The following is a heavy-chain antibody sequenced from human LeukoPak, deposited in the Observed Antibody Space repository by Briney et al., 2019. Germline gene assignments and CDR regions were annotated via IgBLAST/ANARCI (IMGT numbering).Heavy chain of an antibody. CDR2: MKEDGRDE. J-gene: IGHJ1*01. CDR3: VVGGAGGGYFPN. D-gene: IGHD3-16*01. CDR1: EFCFSSSP. Sequence: GGSLRLSCAAHEFCFSSSPMSWVREAAGKGLEWVAKMKEDGRDEEYVDAVKGRFTISRDNAKNSLYLQMNSLRPEDTAVYFCVVGGAGGGYFPNWGQGSLVIVSS. V-gene: IGHV3-7*01.